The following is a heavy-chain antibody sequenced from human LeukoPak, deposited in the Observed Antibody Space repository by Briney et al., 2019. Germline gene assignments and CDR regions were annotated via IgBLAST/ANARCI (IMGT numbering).Heavy chain of an antibody. Sequence: PGGSLRLSCAASGFTFSSYWMSWVRQAPGKGLEWVANIKQDGSEKYYLASVKGRFTISRDNAKNSLYLQMNSLRAEDTAVYYCARRASEDYYDSSGYGDAFDIWGQGTMVTVSS. J-gene: IGHJ3*02. CDR1: GFTFSSYW. CDR3: ARRASEDYYDSSGYGDAFDI. D-gene: IGHD3-22*01. V-gene: IGHV3-7*01. CDR2: IKQDGSEK.